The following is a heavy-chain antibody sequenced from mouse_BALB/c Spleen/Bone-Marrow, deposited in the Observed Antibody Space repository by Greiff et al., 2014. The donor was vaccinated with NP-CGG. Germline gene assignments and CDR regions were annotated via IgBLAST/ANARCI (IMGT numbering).Heavy chain of an antibody. D-gene: IGHD1-1*01. CDR3: TYYYYGSSGLDY. V-gene: IGHV14-3*02. J-gene: IGHJ3*01. CDR1: GFNIKDTY. Sequence: VQLQQSGTALFEPKNTVKLSCTASGFNIKDTYMHWVKQRPEQGLEWIGRIDPANGNTKYDPKFQGKATITADTSSNTAYLQLSGLTYEDSTVDYCTYYYYGSSGLDYWGKGTLVTVSA. CDR2: IDPANGNT.